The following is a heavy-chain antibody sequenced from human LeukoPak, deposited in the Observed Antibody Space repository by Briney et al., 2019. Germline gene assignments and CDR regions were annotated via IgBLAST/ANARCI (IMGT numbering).Heavy chain of an antibody. V-gene: IGHV4-39*01. CDR3: ASHYCSSTSCYRGRAFDI. D-gene: IGHD2-2*01. CDR2: IYYSGST. Sequence: PSETLSLTCTVSRGSISSSSYYWGWIRQPPGKGLEWIGSIYYSGSTYYNPSLKSRVTISVDTTKNQFSLKLSSVTAADTAVYYCASHYCSSTSCYRGRAFDIWGQGTMVTVSS. CDR1: RGSISSSSYY. J-gene: IGHJ3*02.